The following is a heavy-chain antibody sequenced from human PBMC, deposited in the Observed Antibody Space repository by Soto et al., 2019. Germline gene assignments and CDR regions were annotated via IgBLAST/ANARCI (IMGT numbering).Heavy chain of an antibody. Sequence: LRLSSAASGFTFSNYAVHWGRQGPGKGLEWVAVISFDGSKKYYADSVKGRFSISRDNTRNTLYLQMSSLRAEDTAVYYCARDSSTAVVIAATPDYWGRGTLVTVSS. D-gene: IGHD2-15*01. V-gene: IGHV3-30-3*01. J-gene: IGHJ4*02. CDR3: ARDSSTAVVIAATPDY. CDR1: GFTFSNYA. CDR2: ISFDGSKK.